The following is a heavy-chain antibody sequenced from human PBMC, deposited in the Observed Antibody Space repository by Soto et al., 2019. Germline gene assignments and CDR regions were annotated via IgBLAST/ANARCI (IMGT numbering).Heavy chain of an antibody. CDR3: ARDLGTGTDF. D-gene: IGHD1-1*01. CDR1: GDSISSSNW. J-gene: IGHJ4*02. V-gene: IGHV4-4*02. Sequence: QVQLQESGPGLVKPSGTLSLTCAVSGDSISSSNWWSWVRQAPGKGLEWIGEIYHSGATTYNPSLKRRATISVDPSENHFSLKLTSVTAADTGVYFCARDLGTGTDFWGRGTLVTVAS. CDR2: IYHSGAT.